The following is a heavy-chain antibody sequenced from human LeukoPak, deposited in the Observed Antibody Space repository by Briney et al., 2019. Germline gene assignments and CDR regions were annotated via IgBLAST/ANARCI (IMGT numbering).Heavy chain of an antibody. CDR1: GFTFSSYG. J-gene: IGHJ4*02. D-gene: IGHD1-26*01. CDR3: ARASGSYWY. V-gene: IGHV3-30*03. CDR2: ISYDGSNK. Sequence: GGSLRLSCAASGFTFSSYGMHWVRQAPGKGLEWVAVISYDGSNKYYADSVKGRFTISRDNSKNTLYLQMNSLRADDTAVYYCARASGSYWYWGQGTLVTVSS.